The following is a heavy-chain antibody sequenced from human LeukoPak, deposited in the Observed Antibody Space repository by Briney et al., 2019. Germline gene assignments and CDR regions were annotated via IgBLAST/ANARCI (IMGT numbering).Heavy chain of an antibody. D-gene: IGHD1-26*01. CDR1: GFTFSSYG. CDR3: ARDLSVGAKPDLGFDY. J-gene: IGHJ4*02. Sequence: GGSLRLSCAASGFTFSSYGMHWVRQAPGKGLEWVSSISSSSSYIYYADSVKGRFTISRDNAKNSLYLQMNSLRAEDTAVYYCARDLSVGAKPDLGFDYWGQGTLVTVS. CDR2: ISSSSSYI. V-gene: IGHV3-21*01.